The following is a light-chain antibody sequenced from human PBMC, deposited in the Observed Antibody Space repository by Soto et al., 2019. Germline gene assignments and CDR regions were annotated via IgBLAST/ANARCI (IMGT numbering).Light chain of an antibody. J-gene: IGKJ1*01. V-gene: IGKV1-5*03. CDR1: QSISDW. Sequence: DVQMTQSPSTLSASVGDRVTITCRASQSISDWLAWYQQKPGKAPKLLIYKASSLESGVPSRFSGSGSGTEFTLTISSLQPDDFATYYCHQYYSYSRTFGPGTKVEIK. CDR3: HQYYSYSRT. CDR2: KAS.